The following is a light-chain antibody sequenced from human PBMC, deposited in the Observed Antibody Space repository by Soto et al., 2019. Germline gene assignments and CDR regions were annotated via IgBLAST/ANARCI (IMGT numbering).Light chain of an antibody. CDR2: TNS. V-gene: IGLV1-44*01. CDR1: RSNIGSNT. CDR3: AAWDDSLNGVV. Sequence: QSVLTQPPSASGTPGQRVTISCSGSRSNIGSNTVNWYQQLPGTAPKLLIYTNSQRPSGVPDRFSGSKSGTSASLAISELQSEDEADYYCAAWDDSLNGVVFGGGTKLTVL. J-gene: IGLJ2*01.